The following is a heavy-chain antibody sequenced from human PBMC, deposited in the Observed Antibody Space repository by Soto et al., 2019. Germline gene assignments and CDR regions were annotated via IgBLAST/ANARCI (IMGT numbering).Heavy chain of an antibody. CDR2: IRYDGSNI. V-gene: IGHV3-33*06. CDR1: GFTFSGLG. D-gene: IGHD1-26*01. J-gene: IGHJ4*02. CDR3: AKDGVGHTAFFGYFDY. Sequence: QVQLVESGGGVVQPGRSLRLSCAASGFTFSGLGMHWVRQAPGKGLEWVAVIRYDGSNIYYADAVKGRFTISRDNSKDTLYLQTNGLRADDAGVCDCAKDGVGHTAFFGYFDYRGQGTMVTVSS.